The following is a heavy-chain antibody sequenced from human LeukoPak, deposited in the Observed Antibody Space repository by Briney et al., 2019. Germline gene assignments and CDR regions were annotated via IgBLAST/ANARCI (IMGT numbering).Heavy chain of an antibody. J-gene: IGHJ4*02. V-gene: IGHV4-39*01. D-gene: IGHD3-9*01. Sequence: PSETLSLTCTVSGGSISSSSYYWGWIRQPPGKGLEWIGTIYYSMSTYYNSSLKSRVTISVDTSKNQFSLKLRSVTAADTAVYYCARHRIIRDIVTGDYFDYWGQGTLVTVSS. CDR3: ARHRIIRDIVTGDYFDY. CDR1: GGSISSSSYY. CDR2: IYYSMST.